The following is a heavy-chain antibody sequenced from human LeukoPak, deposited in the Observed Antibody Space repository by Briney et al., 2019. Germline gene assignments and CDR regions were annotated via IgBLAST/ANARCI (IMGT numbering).Heavy chain of an antibody. Sequence: GGSLRLSCAASGFTFSSYGMHWVRQAPGKGLEWVAFIRYDGSNKYYADSVKGRFTISRDNSKNTLYLQMNSLRAEDTAVYYCARESGIAAALDLWGQGTLVTVSS. D-gene: IGHD6-13*01. CDR3: ARESGIAAALDL. J-gene: IGHJ5*02. V-gene: IGHV3-30*02. CDR2: IRYDGSNK. CDR1: GFTFSSYG.